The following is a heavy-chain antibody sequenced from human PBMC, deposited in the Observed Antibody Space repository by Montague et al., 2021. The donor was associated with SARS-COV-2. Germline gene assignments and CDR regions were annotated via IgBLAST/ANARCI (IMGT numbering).Heavy chain of an antibody. D-gene: IGHD3-3*01. CDR3: ARGGAARSITIFGVVNPAIGYSYDMDV. V-gene: IGHV4-34*01. CDR2: INDSGST. J-gene: IGHJ6*04. Sequence: SETLSLTCAVYGGSFSGYYWCWIRQPPGKGLEWIGEINDSGSTYXNPSLKSRGTISVDTSKNQFSLKLSSVTAADTAVYYCARGGAARSITIFGVVNPAIGYSYDMDVWGKGTAVTVSS. CDR1: GGSFSGYY.